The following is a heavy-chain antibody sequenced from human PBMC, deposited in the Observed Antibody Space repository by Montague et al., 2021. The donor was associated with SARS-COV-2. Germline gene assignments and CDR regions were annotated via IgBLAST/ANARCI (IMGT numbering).Heavy chain of an antibody. CDR1: GFTFSSYS. Sequence: SLRLSCAASGFTFSSYSMSWVRQAPGKGLEWVSGISGSGSGTYYAVSVKGRFTISRDNSKNTLYLQMNSLRAEDTALYYFAKGEQWYRTSYFEYWGQGTLVTVSS. CDR3: AKGEQWYRTSYFEY. V-gene: IGHV3-23*01. D-gene: IGHD1-26*01. CDR2: ISGSGSGT. J-gene: IGHJ4*02.